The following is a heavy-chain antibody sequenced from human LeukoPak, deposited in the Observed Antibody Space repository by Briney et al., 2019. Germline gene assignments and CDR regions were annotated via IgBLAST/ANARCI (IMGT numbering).Heavy chain of an antibody. CDR3: ARVTYSSLDY. CDR2: ITSSGSTI. D-gene: IGHD4-11*01. V-gene: IGHV3-48*03. J-gene: IGHJ4*02. Sequence: GGSPRLSCAASGFTFSRYEMNWVRQAPGKGLEWVSYITSSGSTIYYADSVKGRFTISRDNAKNSLYLQMNSLRAEDTAVYYCARVTYSSLDYWGQGTLVTVSS. CDR1: GFTFSRYE.